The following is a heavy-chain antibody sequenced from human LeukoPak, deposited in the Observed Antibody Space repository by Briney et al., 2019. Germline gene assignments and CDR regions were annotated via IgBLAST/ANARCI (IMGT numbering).Heavy chain of an antibody. CDR1: GGSLSSSSYY. D-gene: IGHD6-19*01. J-gene: IGHJ4*02. V-gene: IGHV4-39*01. Sequence: PSETLSLTCTVSGGSLSSSSYYWGGLRQPPGRGLEWMGSIYYSGSTYYNPSLKSRVTIPVNTSKKQFSLKLSSLSAAGTAGYVWARQRYSSGWDAEYGGQGSLLTVPS. CDR3: ARQRYSSGWDAEY. CDR2: IYYSGST.